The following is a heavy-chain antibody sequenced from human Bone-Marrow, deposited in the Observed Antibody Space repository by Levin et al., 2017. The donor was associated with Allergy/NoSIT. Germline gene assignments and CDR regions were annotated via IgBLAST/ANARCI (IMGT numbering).Heavy chain of an antibody. D-gene: IGHD5-18*01. Sequence: PGGSLRLSCKASGGTFGTYGINWVRQAPGQGLEWMGGIVPVFGTANYAQRFQGRVTITADESTRTAYMELSGLRSEDTAVYYCARDGKDTVLVGEDYYYYMDVWGKGTTVTVSS. V-gene: IGHV1-69*01. CDR3: ARDGKDTVLVGEDYYYYMDV. J-gene: IGHJ6*03. CDR2: IVPVFGTA. CDR1: GGTFGTYG.